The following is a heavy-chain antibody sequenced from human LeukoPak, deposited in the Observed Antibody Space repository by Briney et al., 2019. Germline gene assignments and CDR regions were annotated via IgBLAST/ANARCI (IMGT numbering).Heavy chain of an antibody. CDR3: ASSVTTVGAYDY. CDR2: ISNNDVT. CDR1: GITASNFY. J-gene: IGHJ4*02. Sequence: GGSLRLSCAASGITASNFYMMWVRQAPGKGLEWVGYISNNDVTKYAAPGRGRLTLSKDNSKNILYLQMNSLRVEETPMYWCASSVTTVGAYDYWGQGAPVTVSS. V-gene: IGHV3-53*01. D-gene: IGHD1-1*01.